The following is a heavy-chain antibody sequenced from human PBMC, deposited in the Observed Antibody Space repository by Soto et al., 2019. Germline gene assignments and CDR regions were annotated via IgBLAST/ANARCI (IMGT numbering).Heavy chain of an antibody. CDR3: ATDTRSRVIFGVVIPPGYGMDV. V-gene: IGHV1-24*01. Sequence: ASVKVSCKVSGYTLTELSMHWVRQAPGKGLEWMGGFDPEDGETIYAQKFQGRVTMTEDTSTDTAYMELSSLRSKDTAVYYCATDTRSRVIFGVVIPPGYGMDVWGQGTTVTVSS. J-gene: IGHJ6*02. D-gene: IGHD3-3*01. CDR2: FDPEDGET. CDR1: GYTLTELS.